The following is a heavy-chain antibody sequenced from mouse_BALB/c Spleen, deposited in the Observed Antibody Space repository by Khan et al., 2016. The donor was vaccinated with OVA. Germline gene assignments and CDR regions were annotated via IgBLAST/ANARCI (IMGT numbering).Heavy chain of an antibody. CDR3: ARAGWDVFAY. J-gene: IGHJ3*01. CDR1: GYTFTDYV. Sequence: QVQLKESGPELVKPGASVKMSCKVSGYTFTDYVMNWVKQRNGQGLEWIGQIYPGSDSTYYNEKFKGKATLTADRSSSTAYMQLSNLTSEDSAVYFCARAGWDVFAYWGQGTLVTVSA. D-gene: IGHD4-1*01. V-gene: IGHV1-77*01. CDR2: IYPGSDST.